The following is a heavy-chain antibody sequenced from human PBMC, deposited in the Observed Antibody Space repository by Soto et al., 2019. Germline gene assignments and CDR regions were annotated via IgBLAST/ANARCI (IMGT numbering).Heavy chain of an antibody. Sequence: GGSLRLSCAASGCTFSSYSMNWVRQAPGKGLEWVSYISYSGSTIYYADSVRGRFTISRDNAKNSLYLQMNSLTDEDTAVYYRARDNYYDIWSVYRENGRDVWGQGTTVPVSS. CDR3: ARDNYYDIWSVYRENGRDV. CDR1: GCTFSSYS. D-gene: IGHD3-3*01. CDR2: ISYSGSTI. V-gene: IGHV3-48*02. J-gene: IGHJ6*02.